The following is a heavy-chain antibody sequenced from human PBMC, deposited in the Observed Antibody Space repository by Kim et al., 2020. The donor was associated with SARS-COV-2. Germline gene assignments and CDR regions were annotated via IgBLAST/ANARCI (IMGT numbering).Heavy chain of an antibody. CDR3: ARRSPGTTGAFDI. J-gene: IGHJ3*02. Sequence: SETLSLTCTVSGGSISSSSYYWGWIRQPPWKGLEWIGSIYYSGSTYYNPSLKSRVTISVDTSKNQFSLKLSSVTAADTAVYYCARRSPGTTGAFDIWGQGTMVTVSS. CDR2: IYYSGST. CDR1: GGSISSSSYY. D-gene: IGHD1-1*01. V-gene: IGHV4-39*01.